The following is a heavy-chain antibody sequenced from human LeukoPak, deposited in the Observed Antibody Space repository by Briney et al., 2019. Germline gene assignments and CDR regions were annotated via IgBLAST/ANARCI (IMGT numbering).Heavy chain of an antibody. CDR1: GYTFTGYY. J-gene: IGHJ4*02. D-gene: IGHD2-21*01. CDR3: ARGEVGIGFDY. V-gene: IGHV1-8*02. Sequence: GASVKVSCKASGYTFTGYYMHWVRQATGQGLEWMGWMNPNSGNTGYAQKFQGRVTMTRNTSISTAYMELSSLRSEDTAVYYCARGEVGIGFDYWGQGTLVTVSS. CDR2: MNPNSGNT.